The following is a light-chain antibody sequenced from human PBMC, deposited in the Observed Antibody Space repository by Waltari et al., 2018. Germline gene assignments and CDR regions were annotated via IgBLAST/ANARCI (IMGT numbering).Light chain of an antibody. CDR2: DVS. J-gene: IGLJ1*01. CDR3: TSFTTSSTGV. CDR1: SNDVGGYNY. Sequence: QSALTQPASMSGSPGQSITISCTGTSNDVGGYNYVSWYQQLPGKAPKLIIYDVSNRPLGVSNRFSGSKSGNTASLTISGLQAEDEADYYCTSFTTSSTGVFGTGTKVTVL. V-gene: IGLV2-14*03.